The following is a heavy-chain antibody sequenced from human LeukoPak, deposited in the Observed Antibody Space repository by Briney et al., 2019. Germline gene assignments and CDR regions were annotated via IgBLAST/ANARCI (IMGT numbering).Heavy chain of an antibody. D-gene: IGHD3-10*01. J-gene: IGHJ3*02. CDR3: ARDAGSQLGAFDI. CDR2: INWNGGST. V-gene: IGHV3-20*04. CDR1: GFTVSSNS. Sequence: GGSLRLSCTVSGFTVSSNSMSWVRQAPGKGLEWVSGINWNGGSTGYADSVKGRFTISRDNAKNSLYLQMNSLRAEDTALYYCARDAGSQLGAFDIWGQGTMVTVSS.